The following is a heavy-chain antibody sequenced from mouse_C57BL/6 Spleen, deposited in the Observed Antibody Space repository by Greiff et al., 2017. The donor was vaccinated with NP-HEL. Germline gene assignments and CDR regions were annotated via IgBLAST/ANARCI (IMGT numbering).Heavy chain of an antibody. CDR1: GYTFTDYY. V-gene: IGHV1-76*01. CDR2: IYPGSGNT. CDR3: ARSKTGTFYFDY. Sequence: LVESGAELVRPGASVKLSCKASGYTFTDYYINWVKQRPGQGLEWIARIYPGSGNTYYNEKFKGKATLTAEKSSSTAYMQLSSLTSEDSAVYFCARSKTGTFYFDYWGQGTTLTVSS. D-gene: IGHD4-1*01. J-gene: IGHJ2*01.